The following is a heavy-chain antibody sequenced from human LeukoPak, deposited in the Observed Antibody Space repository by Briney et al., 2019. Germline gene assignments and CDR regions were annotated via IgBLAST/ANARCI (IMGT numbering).Heavy chain of an antibody. V-gene: IGHV4-59*01. J-gene: IGHJ4*02. CDR2: IYYSGST. CDR1: GGSISRYY. D-gene: IGHD3-10*01. Sequence: LSETLSLTCTVSGGSISRYYWSWIRQPPGKGLEYIGYIYYSGSTNYNPSLKSRVTISVDTSKNQFSLKLNSVSAADTAVYYCARLGFSDGSDNWLSDNWGQGTLVTVSS. CDR3: ARLGFSDGSDNWLSDN.